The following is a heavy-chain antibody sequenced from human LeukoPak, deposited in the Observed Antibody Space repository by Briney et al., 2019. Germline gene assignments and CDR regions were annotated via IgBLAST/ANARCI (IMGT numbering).Heavy chain of an antibody. CDR3: ARATPYYYNSSGRRYYFDY. CDR2: IYTSGST. V-gene: IGHV4-4*07. CDR1: GGSISSYY. Sequence: SETLSLTCTVSGGSISSYYWSWIRQPAGKGLEWIGRIYTSGSTNYNPSLKSRVTMSVDTSKNQFSLKLSSVTAADTAVYYCARATPYYYNSSGRRYYFDYWGQGTLVTVS. D-gene: IGHD3-22*01. J-gene: IGHJ4*02.